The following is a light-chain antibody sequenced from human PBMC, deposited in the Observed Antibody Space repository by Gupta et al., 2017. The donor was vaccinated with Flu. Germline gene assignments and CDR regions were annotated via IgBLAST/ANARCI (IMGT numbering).Light chain of an antibody. CDR1: QSVSSD. Sequence: EIALTQSPATLALSPGERATLACSASQSVSSDLAWYQQKPRQAPRLLIYEASNRATGIPARFSGSGCGTDFTLTISSREPEDFAVYYCQQHSNWPHITFGHGTKVDIK. CDR3: QQHSNWPHIT. V-gene: IGKV3-11*01. J-gene: IGKJ3*01. CDR2: EAS.